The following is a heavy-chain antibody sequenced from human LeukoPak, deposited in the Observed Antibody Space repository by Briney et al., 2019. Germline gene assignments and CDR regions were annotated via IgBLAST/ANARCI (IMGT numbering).Heavy chain of an antibody. V-gene: IGHV3-23*01. CDR2: ISASGGST. CDR1: GFTFSRCA. Sequence: GGSLRLSCAASGFTFSRCAMTWVRQAPGKGLEWVSAISASGGSTDYADSGKGRFTISRDNSKNTLYLQMNSLRAEDTGVYYCAKVMEQRLYFNYYDMDVWGQGTMVIVSS. D-gene: IGHD1-26*01. CDR3: AKVMEQRLYFNYYDMDV. J-gene: IGHJ6*02.